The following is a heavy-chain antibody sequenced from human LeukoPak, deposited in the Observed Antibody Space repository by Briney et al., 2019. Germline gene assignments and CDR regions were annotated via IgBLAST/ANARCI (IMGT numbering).Heavy chain of an antibody. Sequence: SETLSLTCAVYGGSFSGYYWSWIRQPPGKGLEWIGEINHSGSTNYNPSLKSRVTISVDTSKNQFSLKLSSVTAADTAVYYCVRETIFGVVILDYWGQGTLVTVSS. V-gene: IGHV4-34*01. J-gene: IGHJ4*02. CDR1: GGSFSGYY. CDR3: VRETIFGVVILDY. CDR2: INHSGST. D-gene: IGHD3-3*01.